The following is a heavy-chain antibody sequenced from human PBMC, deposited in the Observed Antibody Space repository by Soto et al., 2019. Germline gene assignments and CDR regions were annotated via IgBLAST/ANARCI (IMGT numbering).Heavy chain of an antibody. D-gene: IGHD3-10*01. CDR1: GLTFSDCY. Sequence: QVQLVESGGGLVKPGGSLRLSCAASGLTFSDCYMNWIRQAPGKGLEWVSYISSSGSSINYADSVKGRFTISRDNAKNSLYLQMNSLSAEDTAMYYCARVRFGEWGYAMDVWGQGTTVTVSS. J-gene: IGHJ6*02. CDR2: ISSSGSSI. V-gene: IGHV3-11*01. CDR3: ARVRFGEWGYAMDV.